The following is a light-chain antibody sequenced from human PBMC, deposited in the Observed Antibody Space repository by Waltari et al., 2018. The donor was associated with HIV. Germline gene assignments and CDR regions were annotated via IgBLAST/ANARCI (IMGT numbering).Light chain of an antibody. CDR3: QSYDSSLSGWV. V-gene: IGLV1-40*01. Sequence: QSVLTQPPSVSGAPGQRVTISCTGSSSNIGARYDVHWYQQFPGTAPKLLIYVNSNRPSGVPDRFSGSKSGTSASLAITGLQAEDEADYYCQSYDSSLSGWVFGGGTKLTVL. CDR2: VNS. J-gene: IGLJ3*02. CDR1: SSNIGARYD.